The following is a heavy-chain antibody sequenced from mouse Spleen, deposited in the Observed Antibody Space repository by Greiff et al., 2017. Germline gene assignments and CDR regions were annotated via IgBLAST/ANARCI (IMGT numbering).Heavy chain of an antibody. CDR3: ARNDGYYAWFAY. J-gene: IGHJ3*01. V-gene: IGHV1-69*01. CDR1: GYTFTSYW. Sequence: QVQLKQSGAELVMPGASVKLSCKASGYTFTSYWMHWVKQRPGQGLEWIGEIDPSDSYTNYNQKFKGKATLTVDKSSSTAYMQLSSLTSEDSAVYYCARNDGYYAWFAYWGQGTLVTVSA. CDR2: IDPSDSYT. D-gene: IGHD2-3*01.